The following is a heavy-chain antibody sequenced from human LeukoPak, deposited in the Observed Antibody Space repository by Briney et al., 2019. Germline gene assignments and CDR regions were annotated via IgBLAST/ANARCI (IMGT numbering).Heavy chain of an antibody. CDR1: GGSISRYY. CDR3: ARDIVVGPAARGGSYYYYGMDG. Sequence: PSETLSLTCTVSGGSISRYYWSWIRQPPGKGLEWIGYIYYSGSTNYNPSLKSRVTISVDTSKNQFSLKLSSVTAADTAVYYCARDIVVGPAARGGSYYYYGMDGWGQGTTVTVSS. D-gene: IGHD2-2*01. V-gene: IGHV4-59*01. J-gene: IGHJ6*02. CDR2: IYYSGST.